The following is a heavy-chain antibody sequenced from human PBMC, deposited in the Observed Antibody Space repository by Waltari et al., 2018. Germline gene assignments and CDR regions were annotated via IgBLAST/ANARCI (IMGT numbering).Heavy chain of an antibody. CDR3: ARSFLAVAGTGYYYMDG. D-gene: IGHD6-19*01. J-gene: IGHJ6*03. Sequence: QVQLQQWGAGLLKPSETLSLTCAVYGRSFSVSYWSWIRQPPSKGLEWSGERNHSGSTNDNPALKNRVTISVDASKNQLTRRLRSVTAADTAVYYGARSFLAVAGTGYYYMDGWGKGTTVTVSS. CDR1: GRSFSVSY. V-gene: IGHV4-34*01. CDR2: RNHSGST.